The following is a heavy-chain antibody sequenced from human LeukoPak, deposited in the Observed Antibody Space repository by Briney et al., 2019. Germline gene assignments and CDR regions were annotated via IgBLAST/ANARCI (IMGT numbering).Heavy chain of an antibody. Sequence: ASVKVSCKASGGTFSSYAISWVRQAPGQGLEWMGGIIPIFGTANYAQKFQGRVTITTDESTSTAYMELSSLRSEDTAVYYCARVAGPDFAYDSSGYPTDWFDPWGQGTLVTVSS. CDR3: ARVAGPDFAYDSSGYPTDWFDP. J-gene: IGHJ5*02. D-gene: IGHD3-22*01. V-gene: IGHV1-69*05. CDR1: GGTFSSYA. CDR2: IIPIFGTA.